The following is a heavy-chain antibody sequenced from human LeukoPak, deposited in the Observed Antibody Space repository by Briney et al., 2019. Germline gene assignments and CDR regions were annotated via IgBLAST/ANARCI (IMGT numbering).Heavy chain of an antibody. CDR3: ARVRLRFLEWFLSDFDY. CDR1: GYTFTSYG. V-gene: IGHV1-18*01. J-gene: IGHJ4*02. Sequence: GASVKVSCKASGYTFTSYGISWVRQAPGQGLEWMGWISGYTGETNYAQKFQGRVTMTTDSSTSTVYMEVRSLRSDDTAVYYCARVRLRFLEWFLSDFDYWGQGTLVTVSS. D-gene: IGHD3-3*01. CDR2: ISGYTGET.